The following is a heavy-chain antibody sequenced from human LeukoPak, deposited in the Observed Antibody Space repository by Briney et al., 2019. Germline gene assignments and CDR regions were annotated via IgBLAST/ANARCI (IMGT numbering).Heavy chain of an antibody. CDR1: GGSISSYY. CDR2: IYTSGST. J-gene: IGHJ6*03. CDR3: ARETSQKGAHYMDV. V-gene: IGHV4-4*07. Sequence: SETLSLTCTVSGGSISSYYWSWIRQPAGKGLEWIGRIYTSGSTNYNPSLKSRVTMSVDTSKNQFSLKLSSVTAADTAVYYCARETSQKGAHYMDVWGKGATVTISS. D-gene: IGHD3-16*01.